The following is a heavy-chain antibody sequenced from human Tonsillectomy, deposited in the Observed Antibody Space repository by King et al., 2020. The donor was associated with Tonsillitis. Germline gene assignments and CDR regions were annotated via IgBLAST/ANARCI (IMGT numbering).Heavy chain of an antibody. J-gene: IGHJ6*02. CDR3: ARHRDIVVVVAATPRGYYYGMDV. CDR2: IYPGDSDT. CDR1: GYSFTSYW. V-gene: IGHV5-51*01. Sequence: VQLVESGAEVKKPGESLKISCKGSGYSFTSYWIGWVRQMPGKGLEWMGIIYPGDSDTRYSPSFQGQVTISADKSISTAYLQWSSLKASDTAMYYCARHRDIVVVVAATPRGYYYGMDVWGQGTTVTVSS. D-gene: IGHD2-15*01.